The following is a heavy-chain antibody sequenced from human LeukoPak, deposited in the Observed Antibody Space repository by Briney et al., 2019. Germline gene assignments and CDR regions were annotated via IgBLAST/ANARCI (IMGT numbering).Heavy chain of an antibody. CDR1: GYTFTSYG. Sequence: ASVKVSCKASGYTFTSYGISWVRQASGQGLEWMGWISAYNGNTNYAQKLQGRVTMTTDTSTSTAYMELRSLRSDDTAVYYCAREGLYSSSWYGNYYYYGMDVWGQGTTVTVSS. CDR2: ISAYNGNT. D-gene: IGHD6-13*01. V-gene: IGHV1-18*01. J-gene: IGHJ6*02. CDR3: AREGLYSSSWYGNYYYYGMDV.